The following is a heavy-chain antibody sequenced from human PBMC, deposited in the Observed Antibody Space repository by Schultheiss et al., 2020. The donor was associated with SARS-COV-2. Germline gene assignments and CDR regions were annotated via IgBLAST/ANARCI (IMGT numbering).Heavy chain of an antibody. V-gene: IGHV1-8*03. CDR2: MNPNSGNT. Sequence: ASVKVSCKASGYTFTSYDINWVRQATGQGLEWMGWMNPNSGNTGYAQKFQGRVTITRNTSISTAYMELSSLRSEDTAVYYCARETFYYDSSGHESPYLDHWGQGTLVTVSS. J-gene: IGHJ4*02. CDR3: ARETFYYDSSGHESPYLDH. CDR1: GYTFTSYD. D-gene: IGHD3-22*01.